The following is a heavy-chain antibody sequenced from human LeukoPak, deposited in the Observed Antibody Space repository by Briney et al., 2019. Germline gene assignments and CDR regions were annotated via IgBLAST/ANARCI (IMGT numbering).Heavy chain of an antibody. Sequence: PSETLSLTCTVSGGSISSYYWSWIRQPPGKGLEWIGYIYYSGSTNYNPSLKSRVTISVDRSKNQFSLNLSSVTAADTAVYYCARERRITGTAYFDYWGQGTLVTVSS. J-gene: IGHJ4*02. V-gene: IGHV4-59*12. CDR3: ARERRITGTAYFDY. CDR1: GGSISSYY. CDR2: IYYSGST. D-gene: IGHD1-7*01.